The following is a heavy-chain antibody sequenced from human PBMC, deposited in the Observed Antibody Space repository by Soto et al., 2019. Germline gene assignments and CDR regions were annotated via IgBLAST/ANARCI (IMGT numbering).Heavy chain of an antibody. CDR1: GGSISSSSYY. D-gene: IGHD2-15*01. Sequence: SETLSLTCNVSGGSISSSSYYWGWIRQPPGKGLEWIGSINYSGSTYYNPSLKSRVTISVDTSKNQFSLKLSSVTAADTAVYYCARQYCSGGSCFEAWFDPWGQGTLVTVSS. J-gene: IGHJ5*02. CDR3: ARQYCSGGSCFEAWFDP. V-gene: IGHV4-39*01. CDR2: INYSGST.